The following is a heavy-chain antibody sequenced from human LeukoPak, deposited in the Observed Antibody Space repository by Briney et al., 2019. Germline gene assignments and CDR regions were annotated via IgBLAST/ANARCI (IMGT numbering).Heavy chain of an antibody. Sequence: SETLSLTCAVYGVSFSGYYWSWIRQPPGKGLEWIREINHSGSTNYNPSLKSRVTISVDTSKNQFSLKLSSVTAADTAVYYCARGRHWYGSGSYASWGQGTLVTVSS. D-gene: IGHD3-10*01. CDR2: INHSGST. CDR3: ARGRHWYGSGSYAS. V-gene: IGHV4-34*01. J-gene: IGHJ4*02. CDR1: GVSFSGYY.